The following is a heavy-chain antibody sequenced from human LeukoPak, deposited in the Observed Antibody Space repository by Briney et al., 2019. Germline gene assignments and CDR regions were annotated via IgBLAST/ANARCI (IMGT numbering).Heavy chain of an antibody. D-gene: IGHD4-17*01. CDR3: AIDYGDYPDY. V-gene: IGHV4-39*01. CDR2: IYYSGDT. Sequence: SETLSLTCAVSGAFIDTTSYYCGWIRQPPGKGLEWIGSIYYSGDTHYNPSLKNRVTIPADTSKNHFSPKLSSLTAADTGVYYWAIDYGDYPDYWGQGTLVSVS. CDR1: GAFIDTTSYY. J-gene: IGHJ4*02.